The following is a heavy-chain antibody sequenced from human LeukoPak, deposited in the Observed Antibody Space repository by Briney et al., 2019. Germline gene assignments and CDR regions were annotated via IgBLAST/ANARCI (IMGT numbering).Heavy chain of an antibody. CDR1: VFTFSSYA. J-gene: IGHJ4*02. V-gene: IGHV3-23*01. CDR3: AKDCSGGSCYSQRGLFDY. CDR2: ISGSGGST. D-gene: IGHD2-15*01. Sequence: GGPLRLSCAASVFTFSSYAMRWVRQAPGKGLEGVSAISGSGGSTYYAASVKRRFTISRYNSKNTLYLQMNSLRAEDTAVYYCAKDCSGGSCYSQRGLFDYWGQGTLVTVSS.